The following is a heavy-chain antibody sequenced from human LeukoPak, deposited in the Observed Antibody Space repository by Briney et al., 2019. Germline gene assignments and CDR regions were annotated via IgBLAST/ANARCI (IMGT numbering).Heavy chain of an antibody. CDR1: GFXFSSYA. Sequence: GGSLRLSCAASGFXFSSYAISWVRQAPGKGLEWVSAISGSGFSTYYADSVKGRFTISRDNSKNTLYLQMNSLRAEDTAVYYCAKGLWYFDYWGQGTLVTVYS. D-gene: IGHD4/OR15-4a*01. CDR3: AKGLWYFDY. V-gene: IGHV3-23*01. J-gene: IGHJ4*02. CDR2: ISGSGFST.